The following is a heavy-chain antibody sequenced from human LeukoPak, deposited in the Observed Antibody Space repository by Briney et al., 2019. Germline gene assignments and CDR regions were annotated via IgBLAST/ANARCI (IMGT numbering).Heavy chain of an antibody. J-gene: IGHJ5*02. CDR1: GFTFSSYE. D-gene: IGHD3-10*01. V-gene: IGHV3-48*03. CDR2: ISSSGSTI. Sequence: GGSLRLSCAASGFTFSSYEMNWVRQAPGKGLEWVSYISSSGSTIYHADSVKGRFTISRDNAKNSLYLQMNSLRAEDTAVYYCAIQNMVRGVHRFDPWGQGTLVTASS. CDR3: AIQNMVRGVHRFDP.